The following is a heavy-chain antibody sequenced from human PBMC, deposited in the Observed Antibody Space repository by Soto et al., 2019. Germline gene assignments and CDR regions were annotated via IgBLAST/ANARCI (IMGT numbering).Heavy chain of an antibody. Sequence: VCYKASGGTFSSYAISWVRHAPGQGLEWMGGIIPIFGTANYAQKFQGRVTITADESTSTAYMELSSLRSEDTAVYYCASPFSSGNGNYYYYYGMDVWGQGTTVTVSS. V-gene: IGHV1-69*01. D-gene: IGHD6-19*01. CDR3: ASPFSSGNGNYYYYYGMDV. CDR1: GGTFSSYA. J-gene: IGHJ6*02. CDR2: IIPIFGTA.